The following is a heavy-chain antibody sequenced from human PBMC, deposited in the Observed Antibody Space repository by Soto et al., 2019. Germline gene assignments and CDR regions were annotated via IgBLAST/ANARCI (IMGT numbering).Heavy chain of an antibody. D-gene: IGHD2-8*02. CDR1: GFNFRSYG. CDR3: ARDVSLVFDP. CDR2: IWYDGSNK. V-gene: IGHV3-33*01. Sequence: QVQMVESGGGVVQSGRSLRLSCATSGFNFRSYGIHWVRQAPGKGLEWVGIIWYDGSNKYYADSVKGRFTISRDNAKNTLYLQMYSLRAEDTAVYYCARDVSLVFDPWGQGTLVTVSS. J-gene: IGHJ5*02.